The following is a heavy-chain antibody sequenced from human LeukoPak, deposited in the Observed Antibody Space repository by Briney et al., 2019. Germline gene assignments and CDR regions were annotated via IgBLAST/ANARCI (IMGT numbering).Heavy chain of an antibody. CDR3: ASIYSGSYGTDY. CDR1: GFTFSSYG. D-gene: IGHD1-26*01. Sequence: PGGSLRLSCAAFGFTFSSYGMHWVRQAPGKGLEWVAVIWYDGSNKYYADSVKGRFTISRDNSKNTLYLQMNSLRAEDTAVYYCASIYSGSYGTDYWGQGTLVTVSS. J-gene: IGHJ4*02. CDR2: IWYDGSNK. V-gene: IGHV3-33*01.